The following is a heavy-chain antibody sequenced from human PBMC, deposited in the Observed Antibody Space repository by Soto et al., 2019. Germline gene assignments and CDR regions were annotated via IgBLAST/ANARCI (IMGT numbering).Heavy chain of an antibody. Sequence: ASVKVSCKASGYTFTGYYLHWVRQAPGQGLEWLGWINPNGGGPNYAQDFQGRITMTRDASINTAYLELPWLRSEGTAVYSCSREGIGARIPTGWGQGTRVIVSS. V-gene: IGHV1-2*02. CDR2: INPNGGGP. CDR1: GYTFTGYY. CDR3: SREGIGARIPTG. J-gene: IGHJ4*02. D-gene: IGHD1-1*01.